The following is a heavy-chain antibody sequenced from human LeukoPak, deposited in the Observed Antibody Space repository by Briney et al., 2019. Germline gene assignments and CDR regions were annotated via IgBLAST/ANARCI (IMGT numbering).Heavy chain of an antibody. CDR1: GFTFSTYA. D-gene: IGHD2-2*01. Sequence: GGSLRLSCAASGFTFSTYAMSWVRQAPGKGLEWVSAISGSGGSTYYADSVKGRFTISRDNSKNTLYLQMNSLRAEDTAVYYCAKTEYCSSTSCSNPNFDYWGQGTLVTVSS. J-gene: IGHJ4*02. CDR3: AKTEYCSSTSCSNPNFDY. V-gene: IGHV3-23*01. CDR2: ISGSGGST.